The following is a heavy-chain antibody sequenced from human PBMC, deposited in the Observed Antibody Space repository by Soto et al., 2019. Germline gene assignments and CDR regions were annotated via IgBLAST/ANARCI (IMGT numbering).Heavy chain of an antibody. J-gene: IGHJ6*02. CDR3: ARNHGGVDFWSGYYPYYGMDV. V-gene: IGHV4-61*01. CDR1: GGSVSSGSYY. CDR2: IYYSGST. D-gene: IGHD3-3*01. Sequence: SETLSLTCTVSGGSVSSGSYYWSWIRQPPGKGLEWIGYIYYSGSTNYNPSLKSRVTISVDTSKNQFSLKLSSVTAADTAVYYCARNHGGVDFWSGYYPYYGMDVWGQGTTVTVSS.